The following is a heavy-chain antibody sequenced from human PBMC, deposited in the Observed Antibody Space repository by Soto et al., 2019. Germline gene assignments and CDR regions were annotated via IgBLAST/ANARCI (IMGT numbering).Heavy chain of an antibody. Sequence: QVQLQQWGAGLLKPSETLSLTCAVYGGSFSGYYWSWIRQPPGKVLEWIGEIKHSGSTNYNPSLKSRVTISVDTSKNQFSLKLSSVTAADTAVYYCARGRTVTTRSCWYFDLWGRGTLVTVSS. CDR2: IKHSGST. CDR3: ARGRTVTTRSCWYFDL. J-gene: IGHJ2*01. D-gene: IGHD4-17*01. V-gene: IGHV4-34*01. CDR1: GGSFSGYY.